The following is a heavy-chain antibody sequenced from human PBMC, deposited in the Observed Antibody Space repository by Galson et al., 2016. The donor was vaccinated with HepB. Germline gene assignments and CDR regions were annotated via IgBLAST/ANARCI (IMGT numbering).Heavy chain of an antibody. V-gene: IGHV3-23*01. D-gene: IGHD3-3*01. Sequence: SLRLSCAASGFTFSNYAMHWVRQAPGKGLEWVSVISGGGGVKYYAASVKGRFTTSRDNSKNTLDLQMDGLRVDDTGLYYCAGGARTLSEVTHHFWSGDDFRRVRTPDDYWGQGTLVTVSS. CDR2: ISGGGGVK. CDR1: GFTFSNYA. J-gene: IGHJ4*02. CDR3: AGGARTLSEVTHHFWSGDDFRRVRTPDDY.